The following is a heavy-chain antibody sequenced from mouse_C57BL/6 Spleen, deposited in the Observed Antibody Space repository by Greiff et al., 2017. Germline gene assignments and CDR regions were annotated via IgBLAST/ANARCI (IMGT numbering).Heavy chain of an antibody. CDR2: IDPSDSYT. V-gene: IGHV1-69*01. Sequence: QVQLQQPGAELVMPGASVKLSCKASGYTFTSYWMHWVKQRPGQGLEWIGEIDPSDSYTNYNQQFKGKSTLTVEKSSSTAYMQRSSLTSEDSAVYYCARRPIYYYGSSYVESAMDYWGQGTSVTVSS. D-gene: IGHD1-1*01. CDR3: ARRPIYYYGSSYVESAMDY. CDR1: GYTFTSYW. J-gene: IGHJ4*01.